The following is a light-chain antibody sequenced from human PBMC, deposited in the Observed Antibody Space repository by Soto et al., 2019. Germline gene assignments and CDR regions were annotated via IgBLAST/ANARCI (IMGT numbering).Light chain of an antibody. J-gene: IGLJ1*01. CDR2: EVS. V-gene: IGLV2-14*01. CDR1: STDVGGYNY. CDR3: GSYSSTDTPFV. Sequence: QSVLAQPSSVSGSPGQSITISCTGTSTDVGGYNYVSWYQHHSGKAPKLLIYEVSNRPSGVSDRFSGSKSVSTASLTISGLXAEDESDYYCGSYSSTDTPFVFGTGTKVTVL.